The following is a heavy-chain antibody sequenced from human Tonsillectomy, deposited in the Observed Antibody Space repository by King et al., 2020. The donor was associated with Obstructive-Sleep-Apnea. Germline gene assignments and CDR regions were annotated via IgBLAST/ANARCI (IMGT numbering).Heavy chain of an antibody. CDR2: FDPEDGET. CDR1: GYTLTELS. J-gene: IGHJ3*02. D-gene: IGHD3-10*01. Sequence: QLVQSGAEVKKPGASVKVSCKVSGYTLTELSMHWVRQAPGKGLEWMGGFDPEDGETIYAQKVQGRVTMTEDTYTDKAYMELSSLRDEDTGVDYCATPNRTRLLWFGELPRPPFGAFDIWGQGTLVTVSS. CDR3: ATPNRTRLLWFGELPRPPFGAFDI. V-gene: IGHV1-24*01.